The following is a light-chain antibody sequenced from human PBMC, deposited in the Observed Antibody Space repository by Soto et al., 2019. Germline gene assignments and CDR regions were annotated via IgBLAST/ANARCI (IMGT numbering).Light chain of an antibody. CDR2: AAS. V-gene: IGKV1-8*01. Sequence: AIRMTQSPSSLSASTGDRVTITCRASQGISSYLAWYQQKPGKAPKLLIYAASTLQSGVPSRFSGSGSGTDFTLTIRSLQPEAFATSYCQQSNSFPRTFGGGTKVDIK. CDR3: QQSNSFPRT. CDR1: QGISSY. J-gene: IGKJ4*01.